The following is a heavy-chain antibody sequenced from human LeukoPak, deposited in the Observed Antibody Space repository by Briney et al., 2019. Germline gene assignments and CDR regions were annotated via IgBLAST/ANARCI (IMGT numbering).Heavy chain of an antibody. CDR1: GFTFSSYG. CDR3: ARGLHLLPRSTLDY. CDR2: IKHDGTDK. V-gene: IGHV3-7*01. D-gene: IGHD3-22*01. Sequence: PGGSLRLSCAASGFTFSSYGMHWVRQAPGKGLEWVANIKHDGTDKNYVNSVKGRFTISRDSAKNSLYLQMNSLRAEDTAVYYCARGLHLLPRSTLDYWGQGTLVTVSS. J-gene: IGHJ4*02.